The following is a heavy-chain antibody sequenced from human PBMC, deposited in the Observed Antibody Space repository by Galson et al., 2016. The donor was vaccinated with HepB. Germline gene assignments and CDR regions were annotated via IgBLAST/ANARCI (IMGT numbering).Heavy chain of an antibody. CDR1: GFTFSRYA. D-gene: IGHD2-2*01. Sequence: SLRLSCAASGFTFSRYAMSWVRQAPGKGLEWVSVISGSGDRRYYADSAKGRFIISRDNSKNTVYLQMNSLRVEDTAVYYCAKDLDIVVVPSAIDYWGQGTLVTVSS. J-gene: IGHJ4*02. V-gene: IGHV3-23*01. CDR2: ISGSGDRR. CDR3: AKDLDIVVVPSAIDY.